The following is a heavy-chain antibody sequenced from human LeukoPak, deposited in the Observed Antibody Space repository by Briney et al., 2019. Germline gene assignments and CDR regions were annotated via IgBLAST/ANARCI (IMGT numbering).Heavy chain of an antibody. V-gene: IGHV3-53*05. CDR3: TDAVAG. CDR2: IYTDGST. D-gene: IGHD4-23*01. Sequence: GGSLRLSCAASGFSVGNNYVTWVRQPPGKGLEWVSVIYTDGSTYYADSVKGRFIISRDSSKNTLYLQMNSLRAEDTAVYYCTDAVAGWGQGTLITVSS. CDR1: GFSVGNNY. J-gene: IGHJ4*02.